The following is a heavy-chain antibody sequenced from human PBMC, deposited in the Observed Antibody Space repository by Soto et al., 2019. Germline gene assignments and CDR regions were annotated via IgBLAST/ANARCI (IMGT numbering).Heavy chain of an antibody. CDR1: GDSVSSNSAA. CDR3: ARDRDYYDSSGYRYYFDY. J-gene: IGHJ4*02. Sequence: PSQTLSLTCAISGDSVSSNSAAWNWIRQSPSRSLEWLGRTYYRSKWYNDYAVSVKSRITINPDTSKNQFSLQLNSVTPEDTAVYYCARDRDYYDSSGYRYYFDYWGQGTLVSVSS. D-gene: IGHD3-22*01. V-gene: IGHV6-1*01. CDR2: TYYRSKWYN.